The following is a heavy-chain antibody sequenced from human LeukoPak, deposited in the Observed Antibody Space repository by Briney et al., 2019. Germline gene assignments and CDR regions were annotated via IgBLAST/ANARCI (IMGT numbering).Heavy chain of an antibody. CDR3: AKVGGLAVAGTDNWMDP. J-gene: IGHJ5*02. CDR2: IHYSGKT. CDR1: GGSISRSSYY. D-gene: IGHD6-19*01. Sequence: PSETLSLTCSVTGGSISRSSYYWGWIRQPPGEGLGWIGNIHYSGKTYYNPSLKSRVTISIDTSKNQFSLKLSSVTAADTAVYSCAKVGGLAVAGTDNWMDPWGQGTLVTVSS. V-gene: IGHV4-39*02.